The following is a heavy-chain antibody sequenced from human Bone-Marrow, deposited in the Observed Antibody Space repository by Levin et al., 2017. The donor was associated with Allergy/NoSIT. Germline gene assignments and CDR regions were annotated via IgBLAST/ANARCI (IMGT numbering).Heavy chain of an antibody. CDR1: GGSVTSGTYY. D-gene: IGHD3-9*01. Sequence: KPSETLSLTCSVSGGSVTSGTYYWSWIRRPPGKDLEWIGYINYHGVTKYNPSLQSRVTISVDTSKTEFSLKVTSVTAADTAVYYCARNRIIVSGGNDYYYGMDGWGRGTTVTVSS. J-gene: IGHJ6*02. V-gene: IGHV4-61*01. CDR3: ARNRIIVSGGNDYYYGMDG. CDR2: INYHGVT.